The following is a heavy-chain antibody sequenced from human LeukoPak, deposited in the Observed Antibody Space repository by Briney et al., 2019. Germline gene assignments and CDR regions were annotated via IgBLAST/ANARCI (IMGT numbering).Heavy chain of an antibody. J-gene: IGHJ4*02. CDR2: INGDDSSA. CDR1: GFPFSSYW. D-gene: IGHD2-15*01. CDR3: ATTDCSGGSCYLLDF. V-gene: IGHV3-74*01. Sequence: PGGSLRLSCAASGFPFSSYWMHWVRQAPGKGLVWVSRINGDDSSATYADSVKGRFTISRDNAKNTLYLQMNSLRAEDTAVYYCATTDCSGGSCYLLDFWGQGTLVTVSS.